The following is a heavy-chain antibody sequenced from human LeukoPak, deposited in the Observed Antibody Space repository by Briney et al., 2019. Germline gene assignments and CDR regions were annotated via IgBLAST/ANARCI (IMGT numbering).Heavy chain of an antibody. V-gene: IGHV1-69*05. J-gene: IGHJ6*03. CDR2: IIPIFGTA. CDR3: ARARRVVPAAIMHYYYYMDV. CDR1: GGTFSSYA. D-gene: IGHD2-2*01. Sequence: SVKVSCEASGGTFSSYAISWVRQAPGQGLEWMGGIIPIFGTANYAQKFQGRVTITTDGSTSTAYMGLSSLRSEDTAVYYCARARRVVPAAIMHYYYYMDVWGKGTTVTVSS.